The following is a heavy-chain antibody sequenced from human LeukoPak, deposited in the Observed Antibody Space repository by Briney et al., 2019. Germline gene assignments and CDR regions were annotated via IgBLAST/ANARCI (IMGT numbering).Heavy chain of an antibody. CDR3: ASTSTLLRYFDWDFGYYFDY. Sequence: GASVKVSCKASGYTFTSYAMNWVRQAPGQGLEWMGWINTNTGNPTYAQGFTGRFVFSLDTSVSTAYLQISSLKAEDTAVYYCASTSTLLRYFDWDFGYYFDYWGQGTLVTASS. CDR1: GYTFTSYA. CDR2: INTNTGNP. J-gene: IGHJ4*02. D-gene: IGHD3-9*01. V-gene: IGHV7-4-1*02.